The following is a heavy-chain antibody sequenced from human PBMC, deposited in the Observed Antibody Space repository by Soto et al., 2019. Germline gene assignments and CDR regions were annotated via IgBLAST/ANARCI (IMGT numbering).Heavy chain of an antibody. CDR2: AFYSGAT. CDR3: ARAGFSYGHLLF. Sequence: LSLTCNVSGGPIKTGDYYWNWIRQPPGKGLEWIGYAFYSGATNYSPSLKSRAAISMDTSKNQFSLSLTSVTAADTAVYYCARAGFSYGHLLFWGQGIRVTVSS. J-gene: IGHJ4*02. CDR1: GGPIKTGDYY. D-gene: IGHD3-10*01. V-gene: IGHV4-30-4*01.